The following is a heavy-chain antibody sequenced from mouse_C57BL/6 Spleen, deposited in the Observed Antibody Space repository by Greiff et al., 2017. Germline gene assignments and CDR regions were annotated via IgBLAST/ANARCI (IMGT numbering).Heavy chain of an antibody. J-gene: IGHJ2*01. Sequence: VQLQQPGAELVKPGASVKLSCKASGYTFTSYWMHWVKQRPGQGLEWIGMIHPNSGSTNYNEKFKSKATLTVDKSSSTAYMQLSSLTAEDSAVYYGARSYYSNYWGQGTTLTVSS. V-gene: IGHV1-64*01. CDR1: GYTFTSYW. CDR2: IHPNSGST. CDR3: ARSYYSNY. D-gene: IGHD2-5*01.